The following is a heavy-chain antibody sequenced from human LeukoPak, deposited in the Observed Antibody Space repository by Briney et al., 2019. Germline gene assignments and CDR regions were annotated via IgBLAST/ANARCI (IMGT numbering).Heavy chain of an antibody. V-gene: IGHV3-23*01. Sequence: GGSLRLSCAASGFTFSNYAMSWVREAPGKGLEWVSGISGSGASTYYADSVKGRLTVSRENSKNTLYLQMNSLRAEDTAVYYCAKQAMTGSYWGQGTLVTVSS. D-gene: IGHD5-18*01. CDR1: GFTFSNYA. J-gene: IGHJ4*02. CDR2: ISGSGAST. CDR3: AKQAMTGSY.